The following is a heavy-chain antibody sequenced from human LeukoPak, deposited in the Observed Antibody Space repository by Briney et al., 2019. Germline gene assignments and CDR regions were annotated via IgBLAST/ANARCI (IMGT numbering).Heavy chain of an antibody. V-gene: IGHV3-21*04. Sequence: PGGALRLSCAASGFTFSSYSMNWVRQAPGKGLEWVSSISSSSSYIYYADSVKGRFTISRDNAKNSLYLQMNSLRADDTAVYYCARGFSQGLAAGYYFDYWGQGTLVTVSS. CDR2: ISSSSSYI. CDR3: ARGFSQGLAAGYYFDY. D-gene: IGHD6-13*01. J-gene: IGHJ4*02. CDR1: GFTFSSYS.